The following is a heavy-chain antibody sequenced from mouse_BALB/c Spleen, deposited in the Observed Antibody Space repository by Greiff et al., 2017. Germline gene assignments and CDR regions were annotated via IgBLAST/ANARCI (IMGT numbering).Heavy chain of an antibody. D-gene: IGHD1-1*01. CDR3: ARSYGSSWYFDV. V-gene: IGHV1-26*01. J-gene: IGHJ1*01. Sequence: EVQLQQSGPELVKPGASVKISCKASGYSFTGYYMHWVKQSHVKSLEWIGRINPYNGATSYNQNFKDKASLTVDKSSSTAYMELHSLTSEDSAVYYCARSYGSSWYFDVWGAGTTVTVSS. CDR2: INPYNGAT. CDR1: GYSFTGYY.